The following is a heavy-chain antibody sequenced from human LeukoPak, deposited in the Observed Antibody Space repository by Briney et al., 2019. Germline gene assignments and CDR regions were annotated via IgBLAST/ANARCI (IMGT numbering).Heavy chain of an antibody. CDR2: IYPADSDI. V-gene: IGHV5-51*01. CDR1: GYSFTNYW. J-gene: IGHJ4*02. CDR3: ARPKDVAGDYFDY. D-gene: IGHD2-15*01. Sequence: GESLKISCKGSGYSFTNYWIGWVRQMPGKGLEWMGIIYPADSDIRYSPSVQGQVTISADKSINTAYLQWSSLKASDTAMYYCARPKDVAGDYFDYWGQGTLVTVSS.